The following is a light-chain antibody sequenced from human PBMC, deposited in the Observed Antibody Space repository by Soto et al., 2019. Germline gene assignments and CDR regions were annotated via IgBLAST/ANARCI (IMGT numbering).Light chain of an antibody. CDR2: KTS. CDR3: QQYNFYRT. J-gene: IGKJ1*01. Sequence: DIQMTQSPSTLSASVGDRVTITCRASQSISSWLAWYQQKPGKAPKLLIYKTSILESGVPSRFSASGSGTEYTLTISILQPDDVATYYRQQYNFYRTFGQGTKVDIK. CDR1: QSISSW. V-gene: IGKV1-5*03.